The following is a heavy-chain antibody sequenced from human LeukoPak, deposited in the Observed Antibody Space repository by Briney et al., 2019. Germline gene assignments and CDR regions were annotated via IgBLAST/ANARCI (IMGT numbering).Heavy chain of an antibody. D-gene: IGHD2-2*02. CDR2: ISGSGGST. V-gene: IGHV3-23*01. Sequence: GGSLRLSCAASGFTFSSYAMSWVRQAPGKGLEWVSAISGSGGSTYYADSVKGRFTISRDNSKNTLYLQMNSLRAEDTAVYYCAKTTFLYCSSTSCHIDYWGQGTLVTVSS. CDR3: AKTTFLYCSSTSCHIDY. CDR1: GFTFSSYA. J-gene: IGHJ4*02.